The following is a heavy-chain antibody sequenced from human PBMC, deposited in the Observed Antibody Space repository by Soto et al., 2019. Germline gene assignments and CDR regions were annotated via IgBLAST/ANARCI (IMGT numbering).Heavy chain of an antibody. J-gene: IGHJ2*01. D-gene: IGHD4-17*01. CDR1: GYSISSSNW. Sequence: QVQLQESGPGLVKPSDTLSLTCAVSGYSISSSNWWGWIRQPPGKGLEWIGYIYYSGSTYYNPSRKSRVTMSVDTSKNQFSLKLSSVTAVDTAVYYCARWGTTVTTPSSWYFDLWGRGTLVTVSS. V-gene: IGHV4-28*01. CDR3: ARWGTTVTTPSSWYFDL. CDR2: IYYSGST.